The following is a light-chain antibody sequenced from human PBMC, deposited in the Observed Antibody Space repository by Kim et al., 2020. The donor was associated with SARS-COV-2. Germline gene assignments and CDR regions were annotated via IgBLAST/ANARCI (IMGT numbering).Light chain of an antibody. CDR2: GKN. Sequence: VALGQTVSITCQGDSRRSYYATWYQQKPGQAPIRVIYGKNNRPSGIPDRFSGSSSGNTASLTITGTQAGDEADYYCNSRDSNDNVVFGGGTKLTVL. V-gene: IGLV3-19*01. J-gene: IGLJ2*01. CDR1: SRRSYY. CDR3: NSRDSNDNVV.